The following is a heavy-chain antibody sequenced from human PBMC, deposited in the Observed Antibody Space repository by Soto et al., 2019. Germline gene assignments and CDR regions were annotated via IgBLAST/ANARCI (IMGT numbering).Heavy chain of an antibody. CDR2: INPNSGDT. V-gene: IGHV1-2*02. D-gene: IGHD5-18*01. CDR3: ARGRYSYDY. Sequence: QVQLVQSGPEVKKPGASVKVSCTASAYTFSGYYMYWVRQAPGQGLEWMGWINPNSGDTKYAQKLQGRVTMTTDTSTSTAYMELRSLRSDDTAVYYCARGRYSYDYWGQGTLVTVSS. J-gene: IGHJ4*02. CDR1: AYTFSGYY.